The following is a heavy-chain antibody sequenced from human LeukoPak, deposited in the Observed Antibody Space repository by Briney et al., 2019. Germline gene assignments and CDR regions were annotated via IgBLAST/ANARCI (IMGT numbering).Heavy chain of an antibody. CDR2: ISYDGSNK. V-gene: IGHV3-30*03. Sequence: GGSLRLSCAASGFTFSSYGMHWVRQAPGKGLEWVAVISYDGSNKYYADSVKGRFTISRDNSKNTLYLQMNSLRAEDTAVYYCARDRYYYGSGSYSAGMDVWGQGTTVTVSS. CDR1: GFTFSSYG. J-gene: IGHJ6*02. CDR3: ARDRYYYGSGSYSAGMDV. D-gene: IGHD3-10*01.